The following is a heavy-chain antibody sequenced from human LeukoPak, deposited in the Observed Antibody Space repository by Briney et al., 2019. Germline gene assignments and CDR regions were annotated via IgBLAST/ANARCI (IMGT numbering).Heavy chain of an antibody. CDR1: GFTFSSYW. J-gene: IGHJ6*02. Sequence: GGSLTLSCAASGFTFSSYWMSWVRQTPGKGLEWVGNIKEDGSEKEYVDSLKGRFTISRDNAKNSLYLQMNNLRAEDTAVYYCARDPYSSTWSYGMDVWGQGTTVTVSS. CDR2: IKEDGSEK. D-gene: IGHD6-13*01. V-gene: IGHV3-7*05. CDR3: ARDPYSSTWSYGMDV.